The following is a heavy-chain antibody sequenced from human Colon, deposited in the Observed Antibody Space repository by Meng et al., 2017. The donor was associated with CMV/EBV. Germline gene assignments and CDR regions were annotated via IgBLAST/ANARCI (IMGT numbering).Heavy chain of an antibody. Sequence: GGSLRLSCAASGFTFNRNSMSWVRQAPGKGLEWVSGINGVGDTTYYADSVKGRFTISRDNSKNTLYLRMNSLRAEDTAVYYCAKDRHPYYDFWSGPSFDYWGQGTLVTVSS. V-gene: IGHV3-23*01. D-gene: IGHD3-3*01. CDR3: AKDRHPYYDFWSGPSFDY. CDR1: GFTFNRNS. J-gene: IGHJ4*02. CDR2: INGVGDTT.